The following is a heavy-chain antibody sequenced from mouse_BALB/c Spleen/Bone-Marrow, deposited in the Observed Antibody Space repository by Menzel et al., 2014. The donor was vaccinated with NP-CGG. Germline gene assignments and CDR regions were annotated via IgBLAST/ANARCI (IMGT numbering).Heavy chain of an antibody. CDR2: IDPYYGGT. CDR3: AKSVSLRAMDY. V-gene: IGHV1-39*01. J-gene: IGHJ4*01. D-gene: IGHD6-2*01. CDR1: GYSSTGYN. Sequence: EVQRVESGPELEKPGASVKISCKASGYSSTGYNMNWVQQSNGKSLEWIGDIDPYYGGTSYNQKFKGKATLTVDKFSSTAYMQLKSLTAEDSAVYYCAKSVSLRAMDYWGRGTAVAVSS.